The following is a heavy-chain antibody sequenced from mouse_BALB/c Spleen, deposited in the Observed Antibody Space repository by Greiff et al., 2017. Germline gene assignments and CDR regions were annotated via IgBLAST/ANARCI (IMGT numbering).Heavy chain of an antibody. J-gene: IGHJ3*01. Sequence: VQLQQSGAELVRPGTSVKISCKASGYTFTNYWLGWVKQRPGHGLEWIGEINPSNGRTNYNEKFKSKATLTVDKSSSTAYMQHSSLTSEDSAVYYCARGGLLWSPWFAYWGQGTLVTVSA. V-gene: IGHV1S81*02. CDR1: GYTFTNYW. D-gene: IGHD2-10*01. CDR2: INPSNGRT. CDR3: ARGGLLWSPWFAY.